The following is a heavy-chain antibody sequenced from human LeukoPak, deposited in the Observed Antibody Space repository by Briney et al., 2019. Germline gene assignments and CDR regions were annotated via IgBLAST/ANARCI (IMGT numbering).Heavy chain of an antibody. D-gene: IGHD3-10*01. V-gene: IGHV4-59*01. CDR1: GGSISSYD. CDR2: IYYSGST. J-gene: IGHJ4*02. Sequence: SGILCLTVTVPGGSISSYDWTSFRQAAWKGREWLGYIYYSGSTNYNPSLKSRLTISVDTSKNQFSLKPSSVTAADTAVYYCARDSGGFGELGFDYWGQGTLATVSS. CDR3: ARDSGGFGELGFDY.